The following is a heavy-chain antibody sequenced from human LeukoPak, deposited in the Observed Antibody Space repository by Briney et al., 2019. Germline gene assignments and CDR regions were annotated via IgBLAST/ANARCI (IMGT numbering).Heavy chain of an antibody. CDR1: GFTFSSYG. J-gene: IGHJ4*02. CDR2: IWYDGSNK. V-gene: IGHV3-33*01. CDR3: ARRNKEATIRGVISVLDY. D-gene: IGHD3-10*01. Sequence: PGGSLRLSCAASGFTFSSYGMHWVRQAPGKGLEWVAVIWYDGSNKYYADSVKGRFTISRDNSKNTLYLQMNSLRAEDTAVYYCARRNKEATIRGVISVLDYWGQGTLVTVSS.